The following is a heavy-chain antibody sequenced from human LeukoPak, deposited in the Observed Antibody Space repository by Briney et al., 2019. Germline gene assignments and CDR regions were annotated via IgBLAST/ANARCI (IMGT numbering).Heavy chain of an antibody. J-gene: IGHJ4*02. CDR3: ARAGSWYMKLDY. Sequence: GGSLRLSCAASGFTFSSYAMSWVRQAPGKGLEWVANIKQDGSEKYYVDSVKGRFTISRDNAKNSLYLQMNSLRAEDTAVYYCARAGSWYMKLDYWGQGTLVTVSS. D-gene: IGHD6-13*01. CDR2: IKQDGSEK. CDR1: GFTFSSYA. V-gene: IGHV3-7*01.